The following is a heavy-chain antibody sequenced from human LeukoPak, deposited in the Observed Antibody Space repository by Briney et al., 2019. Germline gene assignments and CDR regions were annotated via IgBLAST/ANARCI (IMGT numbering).Heavy chain of an antibody. J-gene: IGHJ5*02. CDR1: GGSISSYY. D-gene: IGHD3-10*01. CDR2: IYYSGST. Sequence: PSETLSLTCTVSGGSISSYYWSWIRQPPGKGLEWIGYIYYSGSTNYNPSIKSRVTISVDTSKNQFSLKLSSVTAADTAVYYCARGYYYGSGSYPWFDPWGQGTLVTVSS. V-gene: IGHV4-59*08. CDR3: ARGYYYGSGSYPWFDP.